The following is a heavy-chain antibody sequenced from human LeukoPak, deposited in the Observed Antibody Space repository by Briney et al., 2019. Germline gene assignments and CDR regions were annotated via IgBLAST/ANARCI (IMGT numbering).Heavy chain of an antibody. CDR1: GYTFTGYY. CDR3: ARRRWLGYYYYGMDV. Sequence: ASVKVSCKASGYTFTGYYMHWVRQAPGQGLEWMGWTNPNSGGTNYAQKFQGRVTMTRDTSISTAYMELSRLRSDDTAVYYCARRRWLGYYYYGMDVWGQGTTVTVSS. CDR2: TNPNSGGT. D-gene: IGHD5-12*01. J-gene: IGHJ6*02. V-gene: IGHV1-2*02.